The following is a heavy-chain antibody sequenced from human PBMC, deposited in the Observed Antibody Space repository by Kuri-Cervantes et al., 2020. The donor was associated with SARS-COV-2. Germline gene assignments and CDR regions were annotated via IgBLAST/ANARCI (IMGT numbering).Heavy chain of an antibody. D-gene: IGHD3-3*01. J-gene: IGHJ6*03. CDR2: ISSSGGST. CDR3: ARVGYDFWSGRPYYYMDV. V-gene: IGHV3-23*01. CDR1: GFTFSSYA. Sequence: LSLTCAASGFTFSSYAMSWVRQAPGKGLEWVSAISSSGGSTYYADSVKGRFTISRDNSKNTLYLQMNSLRAEDTAVYYCARVGYDFWSGRPYYYMDVWGKGTTGTVSS.